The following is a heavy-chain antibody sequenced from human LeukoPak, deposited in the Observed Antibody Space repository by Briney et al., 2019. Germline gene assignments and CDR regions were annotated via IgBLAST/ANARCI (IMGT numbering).Heavy chain of an antibody. D-gene: IGHD5-18*01. CDR2: MNPNSGNT. Sequence: ASVKVSCKASGYTFTSYDINWVRQATGQGLEWMGWMNPNSGNTGYAQKFQGRVTMTRNTSISTAYMELSSLRSEDTAVYYCARVDGTAMAYYFDYWGQGTLVTVSS. CDR3: ARVDGTAMAYYFDY. V-gene: IGHV1-8*01. CDR1: GYTFTSYD. J-gene: IGHJ4*02.